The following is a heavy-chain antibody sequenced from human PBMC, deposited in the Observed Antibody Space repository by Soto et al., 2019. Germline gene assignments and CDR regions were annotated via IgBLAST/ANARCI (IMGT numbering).Heavy chain of an antibody. CDR2: ISYDGSNK. Sequence: GGSLRLSCAASGFTFSSYGMHWVRQAPGKGLEWVAVISYDGSNKYYADSVKGRFTISRDNSKNTLYLQMNSLRAEDTAVYYCAKDRPPYSGSHSGYFDYWGQGTLVTVPS. D-gene: IGHD1-26*01. J-gene: IGHJ4*02. CDR1: GFTFSSYG. V-gene: IGHV3-30*18. CDR3: AKDRPPYSGSHSGYFDY.